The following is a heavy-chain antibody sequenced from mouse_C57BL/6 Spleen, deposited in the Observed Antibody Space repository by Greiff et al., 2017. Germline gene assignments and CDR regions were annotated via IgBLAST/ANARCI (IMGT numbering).Heavy chain of an antibody. CDR1: GYTFTDYE. J-gene: IGHJ3*01. V-gene: IGHV1-15*01. D-gene: IGHD1-2*01. CDR2: IAPETGGT. Sequence: VKLMESGAELVRPGASVTLSCKASGYTFTDYEMHWVKQTPVHGLEWIGAIAPETGGTAYNQKFKGKAILTADKSSSTAYMELRSLTSEDSAVYYCTRATWAYWGQGTLVTVSA. CDR3: TRATWAY.